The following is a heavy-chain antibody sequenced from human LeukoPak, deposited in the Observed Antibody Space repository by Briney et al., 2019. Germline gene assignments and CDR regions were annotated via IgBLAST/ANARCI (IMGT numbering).Heavy chain of an antibody. CDR3: ARGIAAAANVFDY. CDR2: IIPILGIA. Sequence: SVKVSCKASGCTFSSYAISWLRQAPGQGLEWMGRIIPILGIANYAQKFQGRVTITADKSTSTAYMELSSLRSEDTAVYYCARGIAAAANVFDYWGQGTLVTVSS. J-gene: IGHJ4*02. V-gene: IGHV1-69*04. CDR1: GCTFSSYA. D-gene: IGHD6-13*01.